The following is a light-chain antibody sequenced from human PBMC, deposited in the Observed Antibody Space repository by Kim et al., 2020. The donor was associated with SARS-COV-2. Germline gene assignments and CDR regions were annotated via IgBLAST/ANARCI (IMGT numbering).Light chain of an antibody. CDR2: GAS. Sequence: EIVLTQSPGTLSLSPGERGTLSCRASQRVDSRYLAWYRRVPGQTPRLLIYGASTRAFGTPDRFSGSGSGTDYTLTISRLGAEDFALYYCQHFGSPQGTFGQGTKVDIK. CDR1: QRVDSRY. CDR3: QHFGSPQGT. V-gene: IGKV3-20*01. J-gene: IGKJ1*01.